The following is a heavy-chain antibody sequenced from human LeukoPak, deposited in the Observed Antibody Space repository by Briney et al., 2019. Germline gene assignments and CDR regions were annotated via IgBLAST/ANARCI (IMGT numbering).Heavy chain of an antibody. J-gene: IGHJ4*02. Sequence: GGSLRLSCAASGFTFSSYAMSWVRQAPGKGLEWVSAISGSGGSTYYADSVKGRFTISRDNSKNTLYLQMNSLRAEDTAVYYCGSGMYGWNYYDRVPFDYWGQGTLVTVSS. CDR3: GSGMYGWNYYDRVPFDY. CDR1: GFTFSSYA. V-gene: IGHV3-23*01. D-gene: IGHD3-22*01. CDR2: ISGSGGST.